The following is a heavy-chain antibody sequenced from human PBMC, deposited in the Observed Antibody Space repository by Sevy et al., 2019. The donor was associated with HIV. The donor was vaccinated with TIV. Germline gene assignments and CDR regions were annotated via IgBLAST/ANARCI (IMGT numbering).Heavy chain of an antibody. V-gene: IGHV4-59*12. CDR3: ARVANYEFWRSWFDP. D-gene: IGHD3-3*01. CDR2: MSHSGTT. Sequence: SETLSLNCNVSGDTITNYFWSWIGQPPGKGLEWIGYMSHSGTTNYNPSLKSRVTISVDTSKNQFSLKLTSVTAADTAVYYCARVANYEFWRSWFDPWGQGTLVTVSS. J-gene: IGHJ5*02. CDR1: GDTITNYF.